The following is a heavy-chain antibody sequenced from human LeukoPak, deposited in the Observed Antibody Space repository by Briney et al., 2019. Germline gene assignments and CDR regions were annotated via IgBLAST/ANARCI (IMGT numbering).Heavy chain of an antibody. J-gene: IGHJ4*02. V-gene: IGHV1-8*01. CDR3: ARGVSSLSGGSCYY. CDR1: GYTFTSYD. CDR2: MNPNSGNT. Sequence: ASVKVSCKASGYTFTSYDIKWVRQATGQGLEWMGWMNPNSGNTGYAQKFQGRVTMTRNTSISTAYMELSSLRSEDTAVYYCARGVSSLSGGSCYYWGQGTLVTVSS. D-gene: IGHD2-15*01.